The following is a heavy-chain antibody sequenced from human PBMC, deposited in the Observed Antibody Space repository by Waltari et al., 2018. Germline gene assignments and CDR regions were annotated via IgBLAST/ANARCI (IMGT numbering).Heavy chain of an antibody. CDR1: GFSFRGSS. D-gene: IGHD6-19*01. CDR3: SGGEVTGTDF. Sequence: EVQVVESGGGLVQPGGSLTLSCATCGFSFRGSSIHWVRQTSGKGLEWVGRIRREPYNYATAYSASVKGRFTISRDDSKNTAFLQMNSLMTEDTAVYYCSGGEVTGTDFWGQGTLVTVSS. CDR2: IRREPYNYAT. V-gene: IGHV3-73*01. J-gene: IGHJ4*02.